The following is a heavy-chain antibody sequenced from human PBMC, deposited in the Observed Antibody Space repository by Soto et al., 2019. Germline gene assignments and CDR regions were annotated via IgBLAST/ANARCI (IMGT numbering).Heavy chain of an antibody. J-gene: IGHJ3*02. CDR3: AREVDVYDI. CDR2: IIPIFGTA. Sequence: SVKGSCKASGGTFRSYAISLVRQAPGQGLEWMGGIIPIFGTANYAQKFQGRVTITADESTSTAYMELSSLRSEDTAVYYCAREVDVYDIWGQGTMVTGSS. CDR1: GGTFRSYA. V-gene: IGHV1-69*13.